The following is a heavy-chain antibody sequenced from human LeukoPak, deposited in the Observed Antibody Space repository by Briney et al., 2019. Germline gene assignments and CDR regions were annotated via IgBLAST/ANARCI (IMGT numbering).Heavy chain of an antibody. V-gene: IGHV3-21*06. Sequence: PGGSLRLSCAASGFTFSSYTMNWVRQAPGKGLEWVSSISSSSTYIEYADSVKGRFTVSRGNAENSLYLQMKSLRAEDTAVYYCARGEIFDLPKEIRGFDYWGQGIVVTVSS. CDR1: GFTFSSYT. D-gene: IGHD3-3*01. CDR2: ISSSSTYI. CDR3: ARGEIFDLPKEIRGFDY. J-gene: IGHJ4*02.